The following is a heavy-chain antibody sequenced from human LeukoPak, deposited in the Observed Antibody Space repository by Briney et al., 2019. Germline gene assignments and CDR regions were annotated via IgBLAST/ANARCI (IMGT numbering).Heavy chain of an antibody. V-gene: IGHV4-30-4*07. CDR3: ASIRITMIVVDSDAFDI. D-gene: IGHD3-22*01. CDR1: GGSISSGGYS. J-gene: IGHJ3*02. Sequence: PSETLSLTCAVSGGSISSGGYSWSWIRQPPGKGLEWIGYIYYSGSTYYNPSLKSRVTISVDTSKNQFSLKLSSVTAADTAVYYCASIRITMIVVDSDAFDIWGQGTMVTVSS. CDR2: IYYSGST.